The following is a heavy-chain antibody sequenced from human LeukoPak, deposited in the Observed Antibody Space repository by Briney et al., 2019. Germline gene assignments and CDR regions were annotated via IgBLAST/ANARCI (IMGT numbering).Heavy chain of an antibody. CDR2: INHSGST. CDR1: GGSFSGYY. D-gene: IGHD3-3*01. J-gene: IGHJ4*02. V-gene: IGHV4-34*01. CDR3: ARGRRAGLLRFLERLSYYFDY. Sequence: PSETLSLTCAVYGGSFSGYYWSWIRQPPGKGLEWIGEINHSGSTNYNPSLKSRVTISVDTSKNQFSLKLSSVTAADTAVYYCARGRRAGLLRFLERLSYYFDYWGQGTLVTVSS.